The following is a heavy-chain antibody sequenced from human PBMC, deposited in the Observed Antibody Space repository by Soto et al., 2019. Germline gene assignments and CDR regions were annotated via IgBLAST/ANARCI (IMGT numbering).Heavy chain of an antibody. CDR2: INPNSGGT. J-gene: IGHJ6*02. Sequence: GASVKVSCKASGYTFTGYYMHWVRQAPGQGLEWMGWINPNSGGTNYAQKFQGWVTMTRDTSISTAYMELSRLRSDDTAAYYCARGDYGSGYYYYYYGMDVWGQGTTVTVSS. V-gene: IGHV1-2*04. CDR1: GYTFTGYY. CDR3: ARGDYGSGYYYYYYGMDV. D-gene: IGHD3-10*01.